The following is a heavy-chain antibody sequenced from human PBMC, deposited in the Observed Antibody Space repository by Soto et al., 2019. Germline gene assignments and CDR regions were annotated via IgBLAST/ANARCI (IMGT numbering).Heavy chain of an antibody. V-gene: IGHV1-69*02. J-gene: IGHJ4*02. D-gene: IGHD3-3*01. Sequence: EASVKVSCKASGGTFSSYTISWVRQAPGQGPGWMGRIIPILGIANYAQKFQGRVTITADKSTSTAYMELSSLRSEDTAVYYCASGPSYYDFWSGPNYWGQGTLVTVSS. CDR1: GGTFSSYT. CDR2: IIPILGIA. CDR3: ASGPSYYDFWSGPNY.